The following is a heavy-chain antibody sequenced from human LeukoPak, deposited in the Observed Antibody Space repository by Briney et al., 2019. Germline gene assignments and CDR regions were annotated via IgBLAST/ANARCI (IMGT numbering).Heavy chain of an antibody. CDR1: GFTFSSYS. CDR3: GRDTYCSGGSCYYGY. Sequence: PGGSLRLSCAPSGFTFSSYSMNWVRQAPGEGLEWVSSISSSSSYIYYADSVKGRFTISRDKAKNSLYLQMNSLRAEDTGVYYCGRDTYCSGGSCYYGYWGQGTLVTVSS. V-gene: IGHV3-21*01. D-gene: IGHD2-15*01. J-gene: IGHJ4*02. CDR2: ISSSSSYI.